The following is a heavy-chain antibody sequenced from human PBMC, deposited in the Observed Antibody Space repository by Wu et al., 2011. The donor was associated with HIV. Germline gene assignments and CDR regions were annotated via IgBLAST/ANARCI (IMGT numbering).Heavy chain of an antibody. V-gene: IGHV1-69*14. CDR3: ASWAGATRNDFXSGPFDY. CDR2: IIPISGTA. CDR1: GGNFSSYS. D-gene: IGHD3-3*01. J-gene: IGHJ4*02. Sequence: QVQLVQSGAEVKKPGTSVKVSCKAAGGNFSSYSITWVRQAPGQGLEWMGGIIPISGTATYAQKFQDRVTITADKSTTTVDMELSDLRSEDTAVYYCASWAGATRNDFXSGPFDYVGPGNPGHRLL.